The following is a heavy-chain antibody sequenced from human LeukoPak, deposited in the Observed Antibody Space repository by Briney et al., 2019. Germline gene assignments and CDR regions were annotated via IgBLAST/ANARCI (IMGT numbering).Heavy chain of an antibody. CDR1: GFTVSSNY. CDR3: ARAPTYYDFWSGYETYFDH. D-gene: IGHD3-3*01. J-gene: IGHJ4*02. Sequence: GGSLRLSCAASGFTVSSNYMSWVRQAPGKGLEWVSVIYSGGSTYYADSVKGRFTISRDNSKNTLYLQMNSLRAEDTAVYYCARAPTYYDFWSGYETYFDHWGQGTLVTVSS. V-gene: IGHV3-53*01. CDR2: IYSGGST.